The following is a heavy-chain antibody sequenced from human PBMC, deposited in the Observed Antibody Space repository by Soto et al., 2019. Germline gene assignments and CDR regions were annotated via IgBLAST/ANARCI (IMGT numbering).Heavy chain of an antibody. Sequence: QVQLVESGGGVVQPGRSLRLSCAASGFTFSSYGMHWVRQAPGKGLEWVAVIWYDGSNKYYADSVKGRFTISRDNSKNTLDLQMNSLGAEDTAVYYCARDDGGGTLDYWGQGTLVTVSS. CDR3: ARDDGGGTLDY. CDR1: GFTFSSYG. J-gene: IGHJ4*02. D-gene: IGHD3-16*01. V-gene: IGHV3-33*01. CDR2: IWYDGSNK.